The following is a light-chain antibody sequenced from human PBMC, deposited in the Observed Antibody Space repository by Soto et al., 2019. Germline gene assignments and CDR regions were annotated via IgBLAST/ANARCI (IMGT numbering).Light chain of an antibody. CDR2: DVS. V-gene: IGKV1-5*01. CDR3: QQYESYWT. Sequence: DIQMTQSPSTLSASVGDRVTITCRASQSITSLLAWYQQKPGQAPRLLIYDVSTLQSGVPSRFSGSGSATESTLTISSLQPDDFATYYCQQYESYWTFGQGTKVDI. CDR1: QSITSL. J-gene: IGKJ1*01.